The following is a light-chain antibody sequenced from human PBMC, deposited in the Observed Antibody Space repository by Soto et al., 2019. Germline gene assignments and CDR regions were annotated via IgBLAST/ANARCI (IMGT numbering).Light chain of an antibody. V-gene: IGLV2-14*03. CDR1: SSDVGAYSY. CDR3: SSYTSSTTYV. J-gene: IGLJ1*01. Sequence: QSALTQPASVSGSPGQSITISCTGTSSDVGAYSYVSWYQQHPGKAPKLIIYDVSDRPSGISNRFSGSKSDNTASLTISGLQAEAEDEYYCSSYTSSTTYVFGTGTRSPS. CDR2: DVS.